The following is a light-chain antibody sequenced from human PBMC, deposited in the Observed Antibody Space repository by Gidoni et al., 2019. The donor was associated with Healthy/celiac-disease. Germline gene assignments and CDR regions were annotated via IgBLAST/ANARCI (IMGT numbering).Light chain of an antibody. Sequence: SYELTQPPSVSVSPGQTASITCSGDKLGDKYACWYQQKPGQSPVLVIYQDNKRPSGIPERFSGSNSGNTATLTISGTQAMDEADYYCQAWDRSIVVFGGGTKLTVL. V-gene: IGLV3-1*01. CDR2: QDN. J-gene: IGLJ2*01. CDR1: KLGDKY. CDR3: QAWDRSIVV.